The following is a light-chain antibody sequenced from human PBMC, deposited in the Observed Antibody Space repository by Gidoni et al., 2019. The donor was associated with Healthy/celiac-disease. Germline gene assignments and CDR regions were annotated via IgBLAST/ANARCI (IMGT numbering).Light chain of an antibody. J-gene: IGKJ2*01. CDR1: QCISSN. CDR3: QQSYSTHT. V-gene: IGKV1-39*01. Sequence: DIQMTQSPSSLSASVGDRFTITCRASQCISSNLNCYQQKPGKAPKLLIYAASSLQSGVPSRFSGSGSGTDFTLTISSLQPEDFATYYCQQSYSTHTFGQGTKLEIK. CDR2: AAS.